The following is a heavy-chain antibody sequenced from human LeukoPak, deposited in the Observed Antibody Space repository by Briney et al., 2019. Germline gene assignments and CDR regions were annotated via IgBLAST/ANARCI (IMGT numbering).Heavy chain of an antibody. V-gene: IGHV3-49*04. CDR1: GFTFGDYA. CDR3: TSEGDEGY. CDR2: IRSKAYGGTT. Sequence: GGSLRLSCTASGFTFGDYAMSWVRQAPGKGLEWVGFIRSKAYGGTTEYAASVKGRFTISRDDSKSIAYLQMNSLETEDTAVYYCTSEGDEGYWGQGTLVTVSS. J-gene: IGHJ4*02. D-gene: IGHD2-21*02.